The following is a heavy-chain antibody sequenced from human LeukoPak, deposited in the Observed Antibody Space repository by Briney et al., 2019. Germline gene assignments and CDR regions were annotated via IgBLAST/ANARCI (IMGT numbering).Heavy chain of an antibody. D-gene: IGHD5-18*01. CDR1: GFTFSSYD. CDR2: IGTAGDT. V-gene: IGHV3-13*01. J-gene: IGHJ4*02. Sequence: PGGSLRLSCAASGFTFSSYDMHWVRHATGKGLEWVSAIGTAGDTYYPGSVKGRFTISRENAKNSLYLQMNSLRAGDTAVYYCARGVGPVPYSYAHIDYWGQGTLVTVSS. CDR3: ARGVGPVPYSYAHIDY.